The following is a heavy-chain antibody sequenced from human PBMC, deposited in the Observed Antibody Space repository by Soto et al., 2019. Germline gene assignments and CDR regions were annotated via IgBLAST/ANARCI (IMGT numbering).Heavy chain of an antibody. CDR3: ARAHIVVVTAPQYWYFDL. CDR1: GGTFSSYA. Sequence: QVQLVQSGAEMKKPGSSVKVSCNASGGTFSSYAISWVRQAPGQGLEWMRGIIPIFGTANNAQKFQGRVTITADKSTSTAYMELSSLRSEDTSVYYCARAHIVVVTAPQYWYFDLWGRGTLVTVSS. V-gene: IGHV1-69*06. D-gene: IGHD2-21*02. J-gene: IGHJ2*01. CDR2: IIPIFGTA.